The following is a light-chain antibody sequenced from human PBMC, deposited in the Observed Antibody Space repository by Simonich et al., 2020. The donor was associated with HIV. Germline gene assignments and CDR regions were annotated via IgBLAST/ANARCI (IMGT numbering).Light chain of an antibody. CDR2: DVS. CDR3: SSYTSSDTGV. V-gene: IGLV2-14*03. J-gene: IGLJ3*02. CDR1: SRDVGGYDY. Sequence: QSALTQPASVSGSPGQSISISCIGTSRDVGGYDYVSWYQQHPGKAPKLMIYDVSNRPSGVSNRFSGSKSGNTASLTISGLQAEDEADYYCSSYTSSDTGVFGGGTKLTVL.